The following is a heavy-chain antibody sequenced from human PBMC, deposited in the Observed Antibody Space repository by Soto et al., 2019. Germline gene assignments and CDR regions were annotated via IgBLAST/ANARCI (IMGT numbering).Heavy chain of an antibody. CDR2: IWSVGINK. J-gene: IGHJ3*02. V-gene: IGHV3-33*01. D-gene: IGHD2-21*02. CDR3: ARDLYGGNSAAFDI. CDR1: GFTFSSYG. Sequence: PGGSLRLPCPASGFTFSSYGMHWVRQAPGKGLEGVGVIWSVGINKYYADSVKGRFTISRDNSKNTLYLQMNSLRAEDTAVYYCARDLYGGNSAAFDIWGQGTMVTVSS.